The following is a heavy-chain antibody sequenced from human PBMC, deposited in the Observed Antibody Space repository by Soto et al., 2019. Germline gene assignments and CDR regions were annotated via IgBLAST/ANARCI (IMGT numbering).Heavy chain of an antibody. Sequence: QVQLQESGPGLVKPSETLSLTCTVSGGSISSYYWSWIRQPPGKGLEWIGYIYYSGSTNYNPSLKSRVTISVETSKNQFSLKLSSVTAADTAVYYCARDPAMVRGVTGWFDPWGQGTLVTVSS. V-gene: IGHV4-59*01. CDR2: IYYSGST. D-gene: IGHD3-10*01. J-gene: IGHJ5*02. CDR1: GGSISSYY. CDR3: ARDPAMVRGVTGWFDP.